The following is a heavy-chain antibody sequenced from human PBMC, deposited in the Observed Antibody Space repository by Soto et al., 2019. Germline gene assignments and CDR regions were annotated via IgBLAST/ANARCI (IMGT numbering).Heavy chain of an antibody. CDR1: GFTFSDYY. D-gene: IGHD1-26*01. J-gene: IGHJ4*02. CDR2: ISSSGSTI. V-gene: IGHV3-11*01. CDR3: ARDKSLVGAFDY. Sequence: GESLKISCAASGFTFSDYYMSWIRQAPGKGLEWVSYISSSGSTIYYADSVKGRFTISRDNAKNSLYLQMNSLRAEDTAVYYCARDKSLVGAFDYWGQGTLVTVSS.